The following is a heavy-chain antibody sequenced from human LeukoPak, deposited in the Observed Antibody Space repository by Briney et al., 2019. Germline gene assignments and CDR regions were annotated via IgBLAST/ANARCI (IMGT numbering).Heavy chain of an antibody. V-gene: IGHV1-2*02. Sequence: ASVKVSCKASGYTFTGYYMHWVRQAPGQGLEWMGWINPNSGGTNYAQKFQGRVTMTRDTSISTAYMELSRLRSDDTAVYYCAIPLLARNAFDIWGQGTMVTVSS. D-gene: IGHD2-21*01. CDR1: GYTFTGYY. CDR2: INPNSGGT. CDR3: AIPLLARNAFDI. J-gene: IGHJ3*02.